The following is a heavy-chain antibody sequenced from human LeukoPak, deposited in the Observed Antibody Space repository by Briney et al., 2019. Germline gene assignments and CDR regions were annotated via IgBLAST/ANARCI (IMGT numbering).Heavy chain of an antibody. CDR2: ISSKGGST. CDR1: GFTFSRYT. D-gene: IGHD4-17*01. Sequence: GGSLRLSCAASGFTFSRYTMHWARQAPGKGLEYVSGISSKGGSTYYASSVKGRFTISRDNSKNTLYLQMGSLRAEDMAVYYCAREDYGTGKFDYWAREPWSLSPQ. CDR3: AREDYGTGKFDY. J-gene: IGHJ4*02. V-gene: IGHV3-64*01.